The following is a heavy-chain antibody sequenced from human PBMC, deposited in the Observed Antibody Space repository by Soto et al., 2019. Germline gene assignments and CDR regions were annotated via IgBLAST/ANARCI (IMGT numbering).Heavy chain of an antibody. D-gene: IGHD2-2*01. J-gene: IGHJ6*04. CDR2: IFYSGGT. CDR3: ARHPGYCSGSNCYGYYTMDV. Sequence: SETLSLTCTVFGGSILDSTYYWAWIRQSPGKGLEWIGTIFYSGGTFYTPSLKSRVTMSVDTSNNQFSLKLSSVTAADTAVYSCARHPGYCSGSNCYGYYTMDVWGKGTAVTVSS. CDR1: GGSILDSTYY. V-gene: IGHV4-39*01.